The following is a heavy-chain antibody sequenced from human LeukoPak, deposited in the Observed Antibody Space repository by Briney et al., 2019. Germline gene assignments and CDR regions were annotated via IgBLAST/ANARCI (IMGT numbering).Heavy chain of an antibody. CDR2: IKSKTDGGTT. J-gene: IGHJ6*03. Sequence: GGSLRLSCAASGFTFSNAWMSWVRQAPGKGLEWVGRIKSKTDGGTTDYAAPVKGRFTISRDDSKNTLYLQMNSLKTEDTAVYYCTTGPQGGSYDSSGYSSLIYYMDVWGKGTTVTISS. CDR3: TTGPQGGSYDSSGYSSLIYYMDV. CDR1: GFTFSNAW. V-gene: IGHV3-15*01. D-gene: IGHD3-22*01.